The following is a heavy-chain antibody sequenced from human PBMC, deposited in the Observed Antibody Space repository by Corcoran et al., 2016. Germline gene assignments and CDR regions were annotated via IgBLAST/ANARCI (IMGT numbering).Heavy chain of an antibody. J-gene: IGHJ4*02. D-gene: IGHD3-3*01. V-gene: IGHV4-59*01. Sequence: QVQLQESGPGLVKPSETLSLTCTVSGGSISSYYWSWIRQPPGKGLEWIGYIYYSGSTNYNPSLKSRVTISVDTSKNQFSLKLSSVTAADTAVYYCARGWGTTYYDFWSGYMGFDYWGQGTLVTVSS. CDR3: ARGWGTTYYDFWSGYMGFDY. CDR1: GGSISSYY. CDR2: IYYSGST.